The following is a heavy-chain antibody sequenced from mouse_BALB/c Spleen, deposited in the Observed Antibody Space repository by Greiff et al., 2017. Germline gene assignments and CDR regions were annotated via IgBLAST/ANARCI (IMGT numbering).Heavy chain of an antibody. CDR2: IDTSDSYT. D-gene: IGHD1-1*02. J-gene: IGHJ4*01. Sequence: VQLQQPGAELVMPGASVKMSCKASGYTFTDYWMHWVKQRPGQVLEWIGAIDTSDSYTSYNQKFKGKATLTVDESSSTAYMQLSSLTSEDSAVYYCARGGYGGYYAMDYWGQGTSVTVSS. CDR1: GYTFTDYW. CDR3: ARGGYGGYYAMDY. V-gene: IGHV1-69*01.